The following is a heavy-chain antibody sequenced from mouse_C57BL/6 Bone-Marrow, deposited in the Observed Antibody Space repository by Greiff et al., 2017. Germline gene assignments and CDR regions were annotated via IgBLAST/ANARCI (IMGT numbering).Heavy chain of an antibody. CDR2: IWTGGGT. Sequence: QVQLKESGPGLVAPSQSLSITCTVSGFSLTSYAISWVRQPPGKGLELLGVIWTGGGTNYNSALKSRLSISKDNSKSQVFLKMNSLQTDDTARYYCARTGGSSYDWYFDVWGTGTTVTVSS. CDR3: ARTGGSSYDWYFDV. J-gene: IGHJ1*03. D-gene: IGHD1-1*01. CDR1: GFSLTSYA. V-gene: IGHV2-9-1*01.